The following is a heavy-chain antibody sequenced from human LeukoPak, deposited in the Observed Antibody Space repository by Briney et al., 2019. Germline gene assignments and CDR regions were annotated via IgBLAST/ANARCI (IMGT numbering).Heavy chain of an antibody. J-gene: IGHJ5*02. D-gene: IGHD2-21*01. V-gene: IGHV3-64*02. Sequence: PGGSLRLSCAASGFIFRNYGMHWVRQAPGKGLEYVSSINSNGDNTYYADSVRGRFTISRDNSKNMLYLQMGSLTTEDTAVFYCARDCGRAQGWLGPWGQGTLVTVSS. CDR2: INSNGDNT. CDR1: GFIFRNYG. CDR3: ARDCGRAQGWLGP.